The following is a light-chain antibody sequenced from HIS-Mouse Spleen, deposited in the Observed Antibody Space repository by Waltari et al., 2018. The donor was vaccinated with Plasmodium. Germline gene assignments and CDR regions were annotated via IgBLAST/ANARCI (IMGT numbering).Light chain of an antibody. CDR2: GAS. J-gene: IGKJ1*01. V-gene: IGKV3-15*01. CDR3: QQYNNWPPT. CDR1: QSVSSN. Sequence: EIVMTQSPATLSVSPGERATLSCRASQSVSSNLAWYPQKPGQAPRLLIYGASPRATGIPARFSGSGSRTEFTLTISSMQSEDFAVYYCQQYNNWPPTFGQGTKVEIK.